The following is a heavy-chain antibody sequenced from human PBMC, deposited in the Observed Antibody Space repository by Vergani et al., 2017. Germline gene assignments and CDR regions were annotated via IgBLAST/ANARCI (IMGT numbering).Heavy chain of an antibody. V-gene: IGHV4-34*01. CDR1: GGSFTSYN. J-gene: IGHJ6*03. CDR2: IDHTGRP. D-gene: IGHD2-8*01. Sequence: QVQLQQWGGGLLKPSETLSLTCVVNGGSFTSYNWTWIRQSPGEGLEWVGDIDHTGRPDYNPSLKSRLTMSVDKSRNQVSLTLNSVTATDTAIYFCATVNTEPNGYLYYYYSMDVWGQGTAVPVS. CDR3: ATVNTEPNGYLYYYYSMDV.